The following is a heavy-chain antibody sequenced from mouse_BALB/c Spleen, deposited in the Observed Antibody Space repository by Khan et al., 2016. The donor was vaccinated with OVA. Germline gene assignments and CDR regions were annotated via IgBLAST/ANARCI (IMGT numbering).Heavy chain of an antibody. CDR2: INTYTGEP. CDR3: ARGASYWYFDF. Sequence: VQLVQSGPELKKPGETVKISCKASGYTFTNYGMNWVKQAPGKGLKWMGWINTYTGEPTYTDDFKGRFAFSLETSASTAYLQINNLKNEDMATYFCARGASYWYFDFWGAGTTVTVSS. J-gene: IGHJ1*01. V-gene: IGHV9-1*02. CDR1: GYTFTNYG.